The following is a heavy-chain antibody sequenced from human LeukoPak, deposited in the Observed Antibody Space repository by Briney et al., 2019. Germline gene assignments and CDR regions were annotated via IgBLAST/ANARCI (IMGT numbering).Heavy chain of an antibody. V-gene: IGHV4-39*01. CDR3: VRSNRAPITMVRGAFNCFDP. CDR1: GGSISSTNYY. D-gene: IGHD3-10*01. Sequence: SETPSLTCTVSGGSISSTNYYWGWIRQPPGKGLEWIGSIYYSASSYYNPSLKSRVIISVETSKNQFSLKLSSVTAADTAVYYCVRSNRAPITMVRGAFNCFDPWGQGTLVTVSS. J-gene: IGHJ5*02. CDR2: IYYSASS.